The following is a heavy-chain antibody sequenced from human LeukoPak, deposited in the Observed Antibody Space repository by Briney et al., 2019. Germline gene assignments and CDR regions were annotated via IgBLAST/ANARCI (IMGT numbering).Heavy chain of an antibody. V-gene: IGHV1-69*05. J-gene: IGHJ4*02. CDR3: ARSPYYYDSSGYSVG. CDR2: IIPIFGTA. D-gene: IGHD3-22*01. CDR1: GGTFSSYA. Sequence: SVKVSCKASGGTFSSYAISWVRQAPGQGLEWMGRIIPIFGTANYAQKFQGRVTIITDESTSTAYMELSSLRSEDTAVYYCARSPYYYDSSGYSVGWGQGTLVTVSS.